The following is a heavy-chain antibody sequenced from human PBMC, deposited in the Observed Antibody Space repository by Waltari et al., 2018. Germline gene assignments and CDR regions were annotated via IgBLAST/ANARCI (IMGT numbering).Heavy chain of an antibody. J-gene: IGHJ4*02. D-gene: IGHD3-10*01. Sequence: VQLQESGPGLVKPSGTLSLTSAVSGGSISRSNWWSWVRQPPRHGLEWIGEIYHSGSTNYNPSLKSRVTISVDKSKNQFSLKLSSVTAADTAVYYCARDTPKTYGSGSYYGAPFDYWGQGTLVTVSS. CDR3: ARDTPKTYGSGSYYGAPFDY. V-gene: IGHV4-4*02. CDR2: IYHSGST. CDR1: GGSISRSNW.